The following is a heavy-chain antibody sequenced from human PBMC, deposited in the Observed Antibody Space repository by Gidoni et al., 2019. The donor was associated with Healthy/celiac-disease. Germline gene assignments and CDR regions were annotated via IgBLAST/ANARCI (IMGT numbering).Heavy chain of an antibody. Sequence: QVQLQESGPGLVKPSETLSLTCTVPGGSISSYYWSWIRQPPGKGLEWIGYSYYSGSTNYNPSLKSRVTISVDTSKNQFSLKLSSVTAADTAVYYCARGAYTVIVGAPRGPNAFDIWGQGTMVTVSS. D-gene: IGHD1-26*01. J-gene: IGHJ3*02. CDR1: GGSISSYY. V-gene: IGHV4-59*01. CDR3: ARGAYTVIVGAPRGPNAFDI. CDR2: SYYSGST.